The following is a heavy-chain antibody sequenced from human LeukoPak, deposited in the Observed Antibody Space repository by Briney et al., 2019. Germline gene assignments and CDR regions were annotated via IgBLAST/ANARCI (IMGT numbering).Heavy chain of an antibody. V-gene: IGHV4-34*01. Sequence: SETLSLTCAVYGGSFSGYYWIWIRQPPGKGLGWIGEINHSGSTNYNPSLKSRVTISVDTSKNQFSLKLSSVTAADTAVYYCARQNSGYFDYWGQGTLVTVSS. CDR3: ARQNSGYFDY. J-gene: IGHJ4*02. CDR1: GGSFSGYY. CDR2: INHSGST. D-gene: IGHD1-26*01.